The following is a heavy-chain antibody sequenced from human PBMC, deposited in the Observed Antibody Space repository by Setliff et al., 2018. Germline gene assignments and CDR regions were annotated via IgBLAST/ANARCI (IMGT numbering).Heavy chain of an antibody. D-gene: IGHD2-15*01. Sequence: RASVKVSCKASGYRFTTYGINWVRQAPGQGLEWMGWMSSYNDVTNYAQSFQGRVTMTTDTSASAAYMELRSLRSDDTAVYYCAISSLSICSGGSCPNAFDLWGQGTLVTVSS. V-gene: IGHV1-18*01. CDR1: GYRFTTYG. J-gene: IGHJ3*01. CDR2: MSSYNDVT. CDR3: AISSLSICSGGSCPNAFDL.